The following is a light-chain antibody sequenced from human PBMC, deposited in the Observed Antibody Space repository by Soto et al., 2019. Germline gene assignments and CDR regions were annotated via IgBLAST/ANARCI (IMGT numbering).Light chain of an antibody. CDR3: ATWDDSLSGVV. CDR2: TNN. J-gene: IGLJ2*01. V-gene: IGLV1-47*01. Sequence: QSVLTQPPSASGTPGQRVTISCSGSSSNIGVNYVYWYQQLPGTAPKLLIHTNNQRPSGVPDRFSGSKSGTSASLAISGLRSEDEADYHRATWDDSLSGVVFGGGTKLTVL. CDR1: SSNIGVNY.